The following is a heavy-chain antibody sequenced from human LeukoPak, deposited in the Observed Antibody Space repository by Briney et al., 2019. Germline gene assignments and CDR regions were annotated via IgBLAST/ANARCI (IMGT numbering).Heavy chain of an antibody. D-gene: IGHD4-17*01. J-gene: IGHJ4*02. V-gene: IGHV3-23*01. Sequence: GGSLRLSCAASGFTFSTHAMTWGRQTPGKGLEWVSTIRGNVDTTHYADSVRGRFTISRDNSKNTLYLQLNSLRGEDTAIYYCAKGQELDDGVFDSWGQGALVTVSS. CDR3: AKGQELDDGVFDS. CDR1: GFTFSTHA. CDR2: IRGNVDTT.